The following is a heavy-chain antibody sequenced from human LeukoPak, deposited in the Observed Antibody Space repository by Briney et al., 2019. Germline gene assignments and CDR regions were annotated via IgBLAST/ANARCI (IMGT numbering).Heavy chain of an antibody. CDR2: ISSSGSTI. D-gene: IGHD2-15*01. CDR3: ARLVVVAATQC. V-gene: IGHV3-48*03. J-gene: IGHJ4*02. Sequence: PGGSLRLSCAASGFTFSSYEMNWVRQAPGKGLEWVSYISSSGSTIYYADSVKGRFTISRDIAKNSLYLQMNSLRAEDTAVYYCARLVVVAATQCWGQGTLVTVSS. CDR1: GFTFSSYE.